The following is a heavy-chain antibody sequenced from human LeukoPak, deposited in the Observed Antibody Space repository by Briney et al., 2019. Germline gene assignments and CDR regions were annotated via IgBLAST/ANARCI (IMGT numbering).Heavy chain of an antibody. J-gene: IGHJ6*03. CDR2: IRYDGSNK. Sequence: PGGSLRLSCTASGFTFSSYGMHWVRQAPGKGLEWVALIRYDGSNKYYADSVKGRFTISRDNSKNTLYLQMNSLRAEDTAVYYCATINSSGWSYYYYYMDVWGKGTTVTISS. CDR3: ATINSSGWSYYYYYMDV. CDR1: GFTFSSYG. D-gene: IGHD6-19*01. V-gene: IGHV3-30*02.